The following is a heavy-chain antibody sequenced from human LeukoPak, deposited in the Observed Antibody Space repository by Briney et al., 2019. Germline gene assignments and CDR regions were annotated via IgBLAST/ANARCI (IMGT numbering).Heavy chain of an antibody. CDR1: GGSISSSSYY. D-gene: IGHD3-3*01. CDR3: ARQKWGVFGVVYNY. J-gene: IGHJ4*02. CDR2: IYYSGST. Sequence: SETLPLTCTVSGGSISSSSYYWGWIRQPPGKGLEWIGSIYYSGSTYYNPSLKSRVTISVGTSKNQFSLKLSSVTAADTAVYYCARQKWGVFGVVYNYWGQGTLVTVSS. V-gene: IGHV4-39*01.